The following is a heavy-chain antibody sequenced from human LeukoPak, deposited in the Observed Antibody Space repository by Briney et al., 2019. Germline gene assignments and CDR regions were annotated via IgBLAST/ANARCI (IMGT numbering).Heavy chain of an antibody. Sequence: PSETLSLTCTVSGGSISSYYWSWLRQPAGKGLEWIGRIYTSGSTNYNPSLKSRVTMSVDTSKDQFSLKLSSVTAADTAVYYCARDHQLRQHNWFAPWGQGALVTVSS. CDR3: ARDHQLRQHNWFAP. CDR2: IYTSGST. CDR1: GGSISSYY. V-gene: IGHV4-4*07. D-gene: IGHD1-1*01. J-gene: IGHJ5*02.